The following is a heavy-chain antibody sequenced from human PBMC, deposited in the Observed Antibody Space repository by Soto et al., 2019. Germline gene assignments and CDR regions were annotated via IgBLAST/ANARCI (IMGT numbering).Heavy chain of an antibody. J-gene: IGHJ4*02. V-gene: IGHV2-5*02. D-gene: IGHD3-9*01. CDR3: AHKGPEDWPLDY. CDR2: IYWDDSK. CDR1: GFSLSTSGVG. Sequence: QITLKESGPTLVRPTQTLTLTCAFSGFSLSTSGVGVGWIRQPPGKALEWLAVIYWDDSKHYSPSLRSRLTITKDTSKNQVVVTMTNMDPIDTDTYYCAHKGPEDWPLDYWGQGTLVTVSS.